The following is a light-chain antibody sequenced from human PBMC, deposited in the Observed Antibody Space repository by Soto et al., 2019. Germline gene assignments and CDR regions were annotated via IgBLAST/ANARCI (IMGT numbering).Light chain of an antibody. CDR1: QSVGYS. V-gene: IGKV3-15*01. J-gene: IGKJ2*01. CDR3: LQYKSWPEYT. Sequence: EIVITQSPATLSVSPGEGATLSCRASQSVGYSLAWYQQKPGQAPRVLIYGASTRVTGIPARFSGSGSGTEFTLTITSLQSEDFAVYYCLQYKSWPEYTFGQGTKLEIK. CDR2: GAS.